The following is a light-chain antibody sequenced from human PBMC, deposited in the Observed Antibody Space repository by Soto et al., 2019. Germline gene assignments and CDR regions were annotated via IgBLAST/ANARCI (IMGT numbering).Light chain of an antibody. Sequence: EIVLTQSPGTLSLSPGQRATLSCRASESISRDYLAWYQQRLGQAPRLLIYGASSGATGIPDRFSGSGSGTYCTLTISRLEPEDFAIYYCQQYGGVPYTFGQGTKLEIK. V-gene: IGKV3-20*01. CDR2: GAS. CDR1: ESISRDY. J-gene: IGKJ2*01. CDR3: QQYGGVPYT.